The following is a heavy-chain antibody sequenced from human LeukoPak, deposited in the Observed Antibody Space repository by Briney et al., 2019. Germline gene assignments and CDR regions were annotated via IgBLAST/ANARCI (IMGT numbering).Heavy chain of an antibody. CDR1: GYTFTSYG. CDR3: ARDFSGIAARPVPHRY. Sequence: ASVKVSCKASGYTFTSYGISWVRQAPGQGLEWMGWISAYNGNTNYAQKLQGRVTMTTDTSTSTAYMELRSLRSDDTAVYYCARDFSGIAARPVPHRYWGQGTLVTVSS. CDR2: ISAYNGNT. V-gene: IGHV1-18*01. J-gene: IGHJ4*02. D-gene: IGHD6-6*01.